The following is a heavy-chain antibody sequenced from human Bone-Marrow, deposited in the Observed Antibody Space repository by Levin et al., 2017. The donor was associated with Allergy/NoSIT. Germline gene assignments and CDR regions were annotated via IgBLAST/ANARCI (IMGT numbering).Heavy chain of an antibody. D-gene: IGHD3-16*02. V-gene: IGHV3-74*01. Sequence: GGSLRLSCAPSGFTFSSHWMEWVRQAPGKGLEWVSHIHNDGSSTDYADSVKGRFTISRDNSKNMLYLQMNSLIAEDTAVYYCTDIVADYWGQGTLVTVSS. CDR2: IHNDGSST. CDR1: GFTFSSHW. CDR3: TDIVADY. J-gene: IGHJ4*02.